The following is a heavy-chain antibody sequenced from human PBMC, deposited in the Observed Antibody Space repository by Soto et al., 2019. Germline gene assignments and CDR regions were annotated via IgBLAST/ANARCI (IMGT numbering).Heavy chain of an antibody. Sequence: APGQGLEWMGWISAYNGNTNYAQKLQGRVTMTTDTSTSTAYMELRSLRSDDTAVYYCARGRNYPYYFDYWGQGTLVTVSS. CDR3: ARGRNYPYYFDY. V-gene: IGHV1-18*01. J-gene: IGHJ4*02. D-gene: IGHD1-7*01. CDR2: ISAYNGNT.